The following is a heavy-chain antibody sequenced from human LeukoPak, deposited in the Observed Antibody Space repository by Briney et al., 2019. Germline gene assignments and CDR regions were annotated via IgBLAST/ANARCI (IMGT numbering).Heavy chain of an antibody. D-gene: IGHD1-1*01. Sequence: SETLSLTCTVSGASISSGRNYWGWIRQSPGKGLEWIASIYSSGNTYYNPSLQSRVSVSVDTSKNQFSVRLSSLTAADTAVYYCARHLSGTTMAHYFDHWGQGTVVTVSS. J-gene: IGHJ4*02. CDR1: GASISSGRNY. V-gene: IGHV4-39*01. CDR3: ARHLSGTTMAHYFDH. CDR2: IYSSGNT.